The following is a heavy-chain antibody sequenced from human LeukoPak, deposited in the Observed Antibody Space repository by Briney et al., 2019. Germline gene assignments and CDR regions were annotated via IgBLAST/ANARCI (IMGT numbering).Heavy chain of an antibody. V-gene: IGHV4-38-2*02. CDR3: ARTTEAHSWRTRYYDYYMDV. J-gene: IGHJ6*03. D-gene: IGHD6-13*01. Sequence: PSETLSLTCTVSAYSISSAYYWGWIRQPPGKGLEWIGSIYHSGSTYYNPSLKSRVTISVDTSKNQFSLRLTSVTAADTAVYYCARTTEAHSWRTRYYDYYMDVWGKGTTVTVSS. CDR2: IYHSGST. CDR1: AYSISSAYY.